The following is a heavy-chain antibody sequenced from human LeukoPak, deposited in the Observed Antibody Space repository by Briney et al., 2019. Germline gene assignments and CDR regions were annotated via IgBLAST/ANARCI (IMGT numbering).Heavy chain of an antibody. V-gene: IGHV4-61*02. CDR1: GGSISSGSYY. D-gene: IGHD3-3*01. Sequence: SQTLSLTCTVSGGSISSGSYYWSWIRQPAGKGLEWIGRIYTSGSTNYNPSLKSRVTMSVDTSKNQFSLKLSSVTAADTAVYYCAREGVLRFLEWSLDAFDIWGQGTMVTVSS. J-gene: IGHJ3*02. CDR2: IYTSGST. CDR3: AREGVLRFLEWSLDAFDI.